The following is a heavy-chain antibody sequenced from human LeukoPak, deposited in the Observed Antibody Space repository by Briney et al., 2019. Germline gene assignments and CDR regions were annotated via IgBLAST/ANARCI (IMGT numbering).Heavy chain of an antibody. Sequence: ASVKVSCKASGYTFTSYGISWVRQAPGQGLEWMGIINPSGGSTSYAQKFQGRVTMTRDTSTSTVYMELSSLRSEDTAVYYCARQRERLFDYWGQGTLVTVSS. J-gene: IGHJ4*02. CDR2: INPSGGST. CDR1: GYTFTSYG. D-gene: IGHD5-24*01. V-gene: IGHV1-46*01. CDR3: ARQRERLFDY.